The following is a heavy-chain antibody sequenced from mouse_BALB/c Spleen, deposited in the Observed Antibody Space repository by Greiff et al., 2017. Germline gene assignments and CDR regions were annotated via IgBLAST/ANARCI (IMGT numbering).Heavy chain of an antibody. J-gene: IGHJ4*01. CDR3: ARARGDYDYYYAVDD. V-gene: IGHV5-4*02. D-gene: IGHD2-4*01. CDR1: GFTFSDYY. Sequence: EVQVVESGGGLVKPGGSLKLSCAASGFTFSDYYMYWVRQTPEKRLGWVATISDGGSYTYYPDSVKGRFTISRDNAKNNLYLQMSSLKSEDTAMYYCARARGDYDYYYAVDDWGQGTSVTVSS. CDR2: ISDGGSYT.